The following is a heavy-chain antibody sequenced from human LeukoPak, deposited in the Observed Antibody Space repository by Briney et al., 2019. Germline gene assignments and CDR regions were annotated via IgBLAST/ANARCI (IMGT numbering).Heavy chain of an antibody. J-gene: IGHJ5*02. V-gene: IGHV1-8*01. D-gene: IGHD2-15*01. CDR1: GYTFTSYD. CDR2: MNPNSGNT. CDR3: ARGGYCSGGSCYSSWFDP. Sequence: ASVKVSCKASGYTFTSYDINWVRQATGQGLEWMGCMNPNSGNTGYAQKFQGRVTMTRNTSISTAYMELSSLRSEDTAVYYCARGGYCSGGSCYSSWFDPWGQGTLVTVSS.